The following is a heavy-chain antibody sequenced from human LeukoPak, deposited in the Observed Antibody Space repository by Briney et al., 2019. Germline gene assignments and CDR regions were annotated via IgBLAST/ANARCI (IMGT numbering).Heavy chain of an antibody. CDR2: IYPGDSDI. CDR1: GYSFTSYW. V-gene: IGHV5-51*01. CDR3: ARRQGGYYDSSGYYYYYGMDV. D-gene: IGHD3-22*01. J-gene: IGHJ6*02. Sequence: GESLKISCKGSGYSFTSYWIGWVRQMPGNGLEWMGIIYPGDSDIRYSPSFQGQVTISADKSISTAYLQWSSLKASDTAMYYCARRQGGYYDSSGYYYYYGMDVWGQGTTVTVSS.